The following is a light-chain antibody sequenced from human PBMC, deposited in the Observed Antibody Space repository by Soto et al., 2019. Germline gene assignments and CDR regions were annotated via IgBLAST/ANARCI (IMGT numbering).Light chain of an antibody. CDR1: SSNIGSNT. J-gene: IGLJ2*01. Sequence: QSVLTQPPSASETPGQRVTISCSGSSSNIGSNTVSWYQQLPGTAPNLLMYSNDQRPSGVSDRFSGSKSGTSASLAISGLQSEDEADYYCATWDDSLNGVLFGGGTKVTVL. CDR3: ATWDDSLNGVL. CDR2: SND. V-gene: IGLV1-44*01.